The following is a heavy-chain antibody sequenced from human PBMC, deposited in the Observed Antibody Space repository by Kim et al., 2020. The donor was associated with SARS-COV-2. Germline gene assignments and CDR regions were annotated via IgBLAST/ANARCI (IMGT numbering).Heavy chain of an antibody. J-gene: IGHJ6*04. CDR2: ISAYNVNT. Sequence: ASVKVSCKASGYTFTSYGISWVRQAPGQGLEWMGWISAYNVNTNYAQKLQGRVTMTTDTSTSTAYMELRSLRSDDTAVYYCARDRGTTPLYYYYYYGMGVWGKGPTVTASS. V-gene: IGHV1-18*01. CDR1: GYTFTSYG. CDR3: ARDRGTTPLYYYYYYGMGV. D-gene: IGHD1-1*01.